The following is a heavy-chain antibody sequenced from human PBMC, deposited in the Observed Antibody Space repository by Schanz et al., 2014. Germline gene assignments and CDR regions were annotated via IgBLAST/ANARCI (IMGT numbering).Heavy chain of an antibody. Sequence: QVQLVQSGGEVKKPGASATVSCKASGYTFNNHGISWVRQAPGQGLEWMGWINAHTGNTQYAQKFQGRVNMTRDTVTTTVHLELTRLRTDDTAIYDCARVHSATYHYNSPGAFDIWGQGTRVTVSS. D-gene: IGHD3-10*01. CDR3: ARVHSATYHYNSPGAFDI. CDR1: GYTFNNHG. V-gene: IGHV1-18*01. J-gene: IGHJ3*02. CDR2: INAHTGNT.